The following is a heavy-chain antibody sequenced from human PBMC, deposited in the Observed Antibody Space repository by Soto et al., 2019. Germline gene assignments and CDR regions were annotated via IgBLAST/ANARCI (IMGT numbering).Heavy chain of an antibody. CDR1: GGSISSYY. CDR2: IYYSGST. CDR3: ARMEGDTSNDGNRFDP. J-gene: IGHJ5*02. V-gene: IGHV4-59*08. D-gene: IGHD1-1*01. Sequence: PSETLSLTCTVSGGSISSYYWRWIRQPPGKGLEWIGYIYYSGSTNYNPSLKSRVTISVDTSKNQFSLKLSSVTAADTAVYYCARMEGDTSNDGNRFDPWGQETLITVSS.